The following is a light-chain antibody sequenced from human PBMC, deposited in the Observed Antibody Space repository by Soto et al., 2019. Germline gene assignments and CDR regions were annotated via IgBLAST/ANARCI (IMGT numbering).Light chain of an antibody. J-gene: IGLJ1*01. V-gene: IGLV2-14*03. CDR1: SSDVGAYNS. CDR3: SSYTSGSIYL. CDR2: EVS. Sequence: QSALTQPASVSGSPGQSITISCTGTSSDVGAYNSVSWYQQHPDKAPKLMIYEVSYRPSGVSNRFSGSKSDNTASLTISGLHTEDEADYYCSSYTSGSIYLFGTGTKVTVL.